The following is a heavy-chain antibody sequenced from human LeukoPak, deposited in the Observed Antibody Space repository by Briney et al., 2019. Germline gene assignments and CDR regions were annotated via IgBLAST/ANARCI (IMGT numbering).Heavy chain of an antibody. J-gene: IGHJ4*02. Sequence: GGSLRLSCAGSGFTFDEYAMHWVRQAPGKGLEWVSGISWNSGSIGYADSVKGRFTISRDNAKNSLHLQMNSLRAEDTALYYCVKDMGYWGQGTLVTVSS. CDR1: GFTFDEYA. CDR2: ISWNSGSI. CDR3: VKDMGY. V-gene: IGHV3-9*01.